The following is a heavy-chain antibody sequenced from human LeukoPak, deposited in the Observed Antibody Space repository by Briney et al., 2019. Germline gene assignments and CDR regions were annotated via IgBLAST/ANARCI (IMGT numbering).Heavy chain of an antibody. D-gene: IGHD6-13*01. CDR2: ISGSGGST. V-gene: IGHV3-23*01. CDR1: GFTFSSYA. CDR3: ASVGIAAEGGFDY. Sequence: PGGSLRLSCAASGFTFSSYAMSWVRQAPGKGLEWVSAISGSGGSTYYADSVKGRFTISRDNSKNTLYLQMNSLRAEDTAVYYCASVGIAAEGGFDYWGQGTLVTVSS. J-gene: IGHJ4*02.